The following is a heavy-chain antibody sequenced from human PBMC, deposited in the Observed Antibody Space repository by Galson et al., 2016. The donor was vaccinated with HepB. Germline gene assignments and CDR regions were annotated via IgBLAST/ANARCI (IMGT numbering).Heavy chain of an antibody. J-gene: IGHJ2*01. CDR2: IHYTGST. V-gene: IGHV4-59*01. CDR3: ARDRDATTVNWYFDL. CDR1: GGSISGYY. Sequence: SETLSLTCTVSGGSISGYYWSWIRQPPGKRLEWIGYIHYTGSTKDNPSLKSRVTISVDTSKNQFSLKLSSVTAADTAVYYCARDRDATTVNWYFDLWGRGTLVSVSS. D-gene: IGHD4-17*01.